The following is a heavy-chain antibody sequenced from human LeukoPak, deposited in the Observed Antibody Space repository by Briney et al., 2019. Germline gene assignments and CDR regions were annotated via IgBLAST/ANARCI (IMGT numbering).Heavy chain of an antibody. CDR3: ARNGCSSSTCKTE. CDR2: VHHSGNR. J-gene: IGHJ4*02. CDR1: GVSITGDEDF. Sequence: SETLSLTCSVSGVSITGDEDFWTWIRQPPGKGLELIGYVHHSGNRYYDSSLGSRLTISVDRSKNQFSLKLSSVTGADTAVYYCARNGCSSSTCKTEWGQGTLVIVSS. V-gene: IGHV4-30-2*01. D-gene: IGHD2-2*01.